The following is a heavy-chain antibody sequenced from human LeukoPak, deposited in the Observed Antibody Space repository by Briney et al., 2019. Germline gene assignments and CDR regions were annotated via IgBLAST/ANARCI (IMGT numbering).Heavy chain of an antibody. CDR3: ASEYSSSAYYYYGMDV. CDR1: GFTFSSNY. V-gene: IGHV3-66*01. Sequence: GGSLRLSCAASGFTFSSNYMSWVRQAPGKGLEWVSVIYSGGSTYYADSVKGRFTISRDNSKNTLYLQMNSLRAEDTAVYYCASEYSSSAYYYYGMDVWGQGTTVTVSS. D-gene: IGHD6-13*01. J-gene: IGHJ6*02. CDR2: IYSGGST.